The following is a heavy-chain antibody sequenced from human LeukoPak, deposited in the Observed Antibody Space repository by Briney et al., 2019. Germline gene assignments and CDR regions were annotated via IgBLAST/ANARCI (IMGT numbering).Heavy chain of an antibody. CDR2: IYYSGST. V-gene: IGHV4-39*01. J-gene: IGHJ4*02. Sequence: SETLSLTCTVSGGSISSSSYYWGWIRQPPGKGLEWIGSIYYSGSTYYNPSLKSRVTISVDTSKNQFSLKLSSVTAADTAVYYCARQGIVVVVAAQLDYWGQGTLVTVSS. CDR1: GGSISSSSYY. CDR3: ARQGIVVVVAAQLDY. D-gene: IGHD2-15*01.